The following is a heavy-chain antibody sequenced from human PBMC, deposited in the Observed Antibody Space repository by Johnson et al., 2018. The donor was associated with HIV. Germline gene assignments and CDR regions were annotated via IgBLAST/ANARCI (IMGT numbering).Heavy chain of an antibody. Sequence: EVLLVESGGGLVQPGRSLRLSCAASGFTFDDYAMHWVRQAPGKGLEWVSGISWNSGSIGYADSVKGRFTISRDNAKNSLYLQMNSLRAEDTALYYCAKALLMGWEQTDAFDIWGQGTMVTVSS. CDR2: ISWNSGSI. CDR1: GFTFDDYA. J-gene: IGHJ3*02. CDR3: AKALLMGWEQTDAFDI. D-gene: IGHD1-26*01. V-gene: IGHV3-9*01.